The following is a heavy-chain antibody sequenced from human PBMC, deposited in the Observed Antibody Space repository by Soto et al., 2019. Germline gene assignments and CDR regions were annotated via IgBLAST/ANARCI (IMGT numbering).Heavy chain of an antibody. CDR2: IIPIFGTA. CDR1: GGTFSSYA. D-gene: IGHD2-2*01. CDR3: AITTPPPYCSITSCQWWDYYGMDV. J-gene: IGHJ6*02. V-gene: IGHV1-69*01. Sequence: QVQLVQSGAEVKKPGSSVKVSCKASGGTFSSYAISWVRQAPGQGLAWMGGIIPIFGTANYAQKFQGRVTITADESTSTAYMELSSLRSEDTAVYYCAITTPPPYCSITSCQWWDYYGMDVWGQGTTVTVSS.